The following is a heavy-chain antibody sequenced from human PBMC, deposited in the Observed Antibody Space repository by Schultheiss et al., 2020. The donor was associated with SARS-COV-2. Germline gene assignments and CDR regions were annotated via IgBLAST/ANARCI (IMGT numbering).Heavy chain of an antibody. CDR3: ARGPTALLWFGELPDAQLDY. D-gene: IGHD3-10*01. Sequence: ASVKVSCKASGYTFTGYYMHWVRQAPGQGLEWMGWINPNSGGTNYAQKFQGRVTMTRDTSISTAYMELSRLRSDDTAVYYCARGPTALLWFGELPDAQLDYWAREPWSPSPQ. CDR2: INPNSGGT. V-gene: IGHV1-2*02. CDR1: GYTFTGYY. J-gene: IGHJ4*02.